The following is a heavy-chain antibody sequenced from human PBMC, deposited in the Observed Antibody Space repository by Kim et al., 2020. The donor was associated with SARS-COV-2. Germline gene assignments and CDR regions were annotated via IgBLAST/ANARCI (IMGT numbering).Heavy chain of an antibody. D-gene: IGHD5-12*01. Sequence: STNYADSVKGRLTISRDKSKNTLYLQMNSLRAEDAAVYYCARGGTRGLFDYWGPGTLVTVSS. CDR3: ARGGTRGLFDY. V-gene: IGHV3-23*01. CDR2: ST. J-gene: IGHJ4*02.